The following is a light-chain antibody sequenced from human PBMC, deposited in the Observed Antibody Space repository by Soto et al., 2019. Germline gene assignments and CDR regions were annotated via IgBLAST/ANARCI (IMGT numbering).Light chain of an antibody. Sequence: EIVLTQSPATLSLSPGERATLSCRTSQSVSSSLAWYQQKPGQAPRLLIYDASNRATGIPARFSGSGSGTDFPLTIASLEPEDFAVYYCQQRINWPLTFGGGTKVEIK. CDR2: DAS. CDR1: QSVSSS. CDR3: QQRINWPLT. V-gene: IGKV3-11*01. J-gene: IGKJ4*01.